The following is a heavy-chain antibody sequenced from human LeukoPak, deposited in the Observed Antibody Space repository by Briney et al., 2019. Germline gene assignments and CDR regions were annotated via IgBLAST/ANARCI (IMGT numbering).Heavy chain of an antibody. CDR1: GDSVSSNSAA. V-gene: IGHV6-1*01. CDR2: TYYRSKWYN. CDR3: ARMGHRTFYSSSWNFDY. Sequence: SQTLSLTCAISGDSVSSNSAAWNWIRQSPSRGLEWLGRTYYRSKWYNDYAVSVKSRITINPDTSKNQFSLQLNSVTPEDTAVYYCARMGHRTFYSSSWNFDYWGQGTLVTVSS. D-gene: IGHD6-13*01. J-gene: IGHJ4*02.